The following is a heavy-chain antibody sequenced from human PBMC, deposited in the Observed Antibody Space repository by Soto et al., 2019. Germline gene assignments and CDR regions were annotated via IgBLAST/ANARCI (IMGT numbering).Heavy chain of an antibody. CDR2: ISFSGGAT. CDR1: GFTFANSA. CDR3: ARVATGYYLYYFDS. D-gene: IGHD3-9*01. J-gene: IGHJ4*02. V-gene: IGHV3-23*01. Sequence: PGGSLRLSCSASGFTFANSAMNWVRQAPGKGLEWVSGISFSGGATYYRDSVKGRFTISRDNSRNTVSLQMNSLRAEDTAIYYCARVATGYYLYYFDSWGQGALVTAPQ.